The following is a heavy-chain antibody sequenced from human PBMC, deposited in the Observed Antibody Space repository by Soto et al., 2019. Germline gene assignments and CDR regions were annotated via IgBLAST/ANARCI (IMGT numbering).Heavy chain of an antibody. CDR2: ISGYNGNT. J-gene: IGHJ6*02. CDR3: TKFTVVTPWVPTDSYYYYGMDV. D-gene: IGHD2-21*02. V-gene: IGHV1-18*01. CDR1: GYTFTNYG. Sequence: EASVKVSCKASGYTFTNYGFSWVRQAPGQGLEWMGWISGYNGNTKYAEKFQGRVTMTTDTSTSTAHMELRSLRSDDTAVYYCTKFTVVTPWVPTDSYYYYGMDVWGQGTTVTVSS.